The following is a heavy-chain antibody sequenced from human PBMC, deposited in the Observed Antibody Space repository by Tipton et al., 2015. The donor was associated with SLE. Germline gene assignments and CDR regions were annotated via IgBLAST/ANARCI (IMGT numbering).Heavy chain of an antibody. CDR3: ARENWSFSHMDV. J-gene: IGHJ6*04. CDR2: IYYSGST. D-gene: IGHD1-1*01. V-gene: IGHV4-59*11. Sequence: TLSLTCTVSGGSISSHYWSWIRQPPGKGLEWIGYIYYSGSTNYNPSLKSRVTISVDTSKNQFSLKLSSVTAADTALYFCARENWSFSHMDVWGIGTTVTVSS. CDR1: GGSISSHY.